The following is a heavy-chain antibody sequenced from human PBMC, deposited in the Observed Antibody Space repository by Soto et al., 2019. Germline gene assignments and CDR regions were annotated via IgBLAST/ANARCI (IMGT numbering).Heavy chain of an antibody. D-gene: IGHD3-3*01. Sequence: ASETLSLTCTVSGGSVSSGSYNWSWIRQPPGKGLEWIGYIYYSGSTNYNPSLKSRVTISVDTSKNQFSLKLSSVTAADTAVYYCATSDFTGTNYGMDVWGQGTTVTVSS. J-gene: IGHJ6*02. V-gene: IGHV4-61*01. CDR3: ATSDFTGTNYGMDV. CDR2: IYYSGST. CDR1: GGSVSSGSYN.